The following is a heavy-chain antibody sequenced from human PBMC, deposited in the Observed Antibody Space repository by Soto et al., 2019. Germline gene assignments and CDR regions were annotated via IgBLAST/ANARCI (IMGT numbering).Heavy chain of an antibody. CDR2: IIPIFGTA. J-gene: IGHJ3*02. CDR3: ARVIAAVGAFDI. D-gene: IGHD6-13*01. V-gene: IGHV1-69*13. Sequence: ASVKVSCKASGGTFSSYAISWVRQAPGQGLEWMGGIIPIFGTASYAQKFQGRVTITADESTSTAYMELSSLRSEDTAVYYCARVIAAVGAFDIWGQGTMVTVSS. CDR1: GGTFSSYA.